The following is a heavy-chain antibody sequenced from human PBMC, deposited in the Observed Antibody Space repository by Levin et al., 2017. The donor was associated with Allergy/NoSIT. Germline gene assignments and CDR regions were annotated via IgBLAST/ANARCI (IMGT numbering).Heavy chain of an antibody. CDR2: ILKDGDSK. CDR3: GDEGRPYDGSGYGMDV. V-gene: IGHV3-30*18. CDR1: GFTFSSFG. Sequence: GGSLRLSCAASGFTFSSFGMHWVRQAPGKGLEWVAPILKDGDSKYYADSVRGRFTVSRDNSKSTIYLQMNSLRVEDTAVCYCGDEGRPYDGSGYGMDVWGQGTTVTVS. J-gene: IGHJ6*02. D-gene: IGHD3-10*01.